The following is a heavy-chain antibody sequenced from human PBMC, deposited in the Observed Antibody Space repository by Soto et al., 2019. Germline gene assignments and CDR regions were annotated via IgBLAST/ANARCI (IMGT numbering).Heavy chain of an antibody. Sequence: SETLSLTCTGSGGSISSYYWSWIRQPPGKGLEWIGYIYYSGSTNYNPSLKSRVTISVDTSKNQFSLKLSSVTAADTAVYYCAGRNLLVVSATPDYSYYIYVPAKGTSVPVS. J-gene: IGHJ6*03. CDR2: IYYSGST. D-gene: IGHD2-15*01. CDR1: GGSISSYY. CDR3: AGRNLLVVSATPDYSYYIYV. V-gene: IGHV4-59*01.